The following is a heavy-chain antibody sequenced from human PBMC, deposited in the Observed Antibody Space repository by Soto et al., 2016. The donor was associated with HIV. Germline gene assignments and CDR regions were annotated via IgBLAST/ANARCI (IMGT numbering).Heavy chain of an antibody. V-gene: IGHV3-23*01. J-gene: IGHJ4*02. CDR1: GFTFSSYA. CDR2: ISGTGSNT. D-gene: IGHD6-19*01. CDR3: AKGVISVAGNYFDY. Sequence: EVQVLESGGGLAQPGGSLRLSCAASGFTFSSYAMTWVRQAPGKGLGWVSTISGTGSNTYYADSVKGRFAISRDNSKYTVFLEMDSLKADDTAVYYCAKGVISVAGNYFDYWGQGTLVTVSS.